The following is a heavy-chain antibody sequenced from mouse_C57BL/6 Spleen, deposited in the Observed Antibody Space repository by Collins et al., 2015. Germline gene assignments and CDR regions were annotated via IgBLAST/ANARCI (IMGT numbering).Heavy chain of an antibody. D-gene: IGHD1-1*01. V-gene: IGHV6-6*01. Sequence: RNKANNHATYYAESVKGRFTISRDDSKSSVYLQMNSLRAEDTGIYYCTRIYGYFDYWGQGTTLTVSS. CDR2: RNKANNHAT. J-gene: IGHJ2*01. CDR3: TRIYGYFDY.